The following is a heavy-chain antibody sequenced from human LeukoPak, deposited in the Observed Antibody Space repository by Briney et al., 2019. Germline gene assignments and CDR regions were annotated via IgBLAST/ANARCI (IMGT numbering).Heavy chain of an antibody. J-gene: IGHJ6*02. Sequence: GGSLRLSCAASGFTVSSNYMSWVRQAPGKGLEWVSVIYSGGSTYYADSVKGRFTISRDNSKNTLYLQMNSLRAEDTAVYYCARDLPYYYGSGSRAPYYYYGMDVWGQGTTVTVSS. CDR3: ARDLPYYYGSGSRAPYYYYGMDV. V-gene: IGHV3-66*01. CDR2: IYSGGST. D-gene: IGHD3-10*01. CDR1: GFTVSSNY.